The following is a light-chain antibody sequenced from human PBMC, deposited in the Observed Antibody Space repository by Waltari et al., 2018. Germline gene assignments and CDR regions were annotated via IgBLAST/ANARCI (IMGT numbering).Light chain of an antibody. CDR2: AAS. V-gene: IGKV1-12*02. Sequence: DIQMTQSPSSVSASIGDRVTITCRASQGINKWLVWCQQKPGKAPNVLIYAASILQSGVPSRFSGSGFGTDFTLTISSLQPEDFATYFCQQANSLPFTFGGGTKVEIK. J-gene: IGKJ4*01. CDR3: QQANSLPFT. CDR1: QGINKW.